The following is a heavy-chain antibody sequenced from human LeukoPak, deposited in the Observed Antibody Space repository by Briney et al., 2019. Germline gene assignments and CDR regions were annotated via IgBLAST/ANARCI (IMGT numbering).Heavy chain of an antibody. CDR3: ARDKDCSGGSCYDEYFQH. CDR2: INSDGSST. Sequence: GGSLRLSCAASGFTFSTYWMHWVRQAPGKGLVWVSRINSDGSSTSYADSVKGRFTISRDNSKNTLYLQMNSLRAEDTAVYYCARDKDCSGGSCYDEYFQHWGQGTLVTVSS. V-gene: IGHV3-74*01. J-gene: IGHJ1*01. D-gene: IGHD2-15*01. CDR1: GFTFSTYW.